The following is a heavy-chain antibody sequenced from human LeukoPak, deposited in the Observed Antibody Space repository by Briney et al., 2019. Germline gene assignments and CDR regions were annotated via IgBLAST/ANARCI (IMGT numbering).Heavy chain of an antibody. D-gene: IGHD6-13*01. CDR2: ISSSSSYI. CDR1: GFTFSSYS. CDR3: ARDPRIAAASDY. V-gene: IGHV3-21*01. J-gene: IGHJ4*02. Sequence: PGGSLRLSCAASGFTFSSYSMNWVRQAPGKGLEWVSSISSSSSYIYYADSVKGRFTISRDNAKNSLYLQMNSLRAEGTAVYYCARDPRIAAASDYWGQGTLVTVSS.